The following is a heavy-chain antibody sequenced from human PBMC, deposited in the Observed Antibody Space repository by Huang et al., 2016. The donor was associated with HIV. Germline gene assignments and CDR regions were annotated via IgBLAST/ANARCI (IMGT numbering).Heavy chain of an antibody. J-gene: IGHJ3*01. CDR2: IGRDSRDT. Sequence: QVQLVQSGGEVMQPGASVRVSCKASGYDFGSYGMSWVRQAPGQGLEWWGRIGRDSRDTSSAQKFQGRVTMTTETSTTTTYMELRSLRSDDTAMYYCARDTYYSNRWKRNDASFLWGQGTMITVSS. D-gene: IGHD4-4*01. CDR3: ARDTYYSNRWKRNDASFL. V-gene: IGHV1-18*01. CDR1: GYDFGSYG.